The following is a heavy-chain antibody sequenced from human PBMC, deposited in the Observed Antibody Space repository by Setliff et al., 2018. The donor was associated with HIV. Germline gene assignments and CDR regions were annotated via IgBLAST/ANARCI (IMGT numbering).Heavy chain of an antibody. CDR2: IYTSRGT. D-gene: IGHD6-13*01. CDR1: GGSISGYH. J-gene: IGHJ4*02. Sequence: SETLSLTCTVSGGSISGYHWNWLRQTPGKGLEWIGYIYTSRGTNYNHSLRTRAIISVDTSNQFSLKLSSVTAADAAVYYCARSPSHRSSWEYYFDYWGQGILVTVSS. V-gene: IGHV4-4*09. CDR3: ARSPSHRSSWEYYFDY.